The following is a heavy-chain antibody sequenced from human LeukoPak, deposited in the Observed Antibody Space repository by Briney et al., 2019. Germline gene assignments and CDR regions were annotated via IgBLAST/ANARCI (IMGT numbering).Heavy chain of an antibody. D-gene: IGHD6-19*01. V-gene: IGHV3-23*01. Sequence: GGSLRLSRAASGFTFSSYAMSWVRQAPGKGLEWVSAISGSGGSTYYADSVKGRFTISRDNSKNTLYLQMNSLRAEDTAVYYCAKDQGESSGWYPYFDYWGQGTLVTVSS. CDR2: ISGSGGST. CDR3: AKDQGESSGWYPYFDY. J-gene: IGHJ4*02. CDR1: GFTFSSYA.